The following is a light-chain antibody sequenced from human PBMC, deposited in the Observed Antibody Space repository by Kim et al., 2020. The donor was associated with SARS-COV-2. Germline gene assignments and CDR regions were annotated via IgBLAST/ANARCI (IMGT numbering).Light chain of an antibody. CDR2: GAS. CDR3: QHYYTYPFT. J-gene: IGKJ3*01. CDR1: ESVSSY. Sequence: ASAGDRVTITCRASESVSSYLAWYQQKPGKAPDLLIYGASSLQSGVPSRFSGSGSGTEFTLTISYLQSEDFATYYCQHYYTYPFTFGPGTKVDIK. V-gene: IGKV1-8*01.